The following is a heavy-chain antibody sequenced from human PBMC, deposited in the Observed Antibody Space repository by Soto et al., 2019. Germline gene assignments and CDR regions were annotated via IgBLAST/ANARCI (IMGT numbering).Heavy chain of an antibody. V-gene: IGHV1-18*01. CDR1: GYSFPSYG. D-gene: IGHD3-16*01. Sequence: QVQLVQSGAEVKKPGASVKVSCKASGYSFPSYGISWVRQAPGQGLEWMGWINTYNVNTTSAQNVQGRLTMTTDTSTSTAYMGLGSLRSDDTAVYYCARDRFGRPIYSSYGMDVWGPGTTVTVSS. CDR3: ARDRFGRPIYSSYGMDV. J-gene: IGHJ6*02. CDR2: INTYNVNT.